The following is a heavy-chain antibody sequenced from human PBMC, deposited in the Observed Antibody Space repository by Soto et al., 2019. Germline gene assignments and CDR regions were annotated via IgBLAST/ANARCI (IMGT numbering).Heavy chain of an antibody. V-gene: IGHV1-2*04. Sequence: ASVKVSCKASGYTLTGYYMHWVRQAPGQGLEWMGWINPNIGGTNYAQKFQGWVTMTRDTSISTAYMELSRLRSDDTAVYYCARAEYYYDSSGYPNNWFDPWGQGTLVTVSS. D-gene: IGHD3-22*01. CDR1: GYTLTGYY. CDR2: INPNIGGT. J-gene: IGHJ5*02. CDR3: ARAEYYYDSSGYPNNWFDP.